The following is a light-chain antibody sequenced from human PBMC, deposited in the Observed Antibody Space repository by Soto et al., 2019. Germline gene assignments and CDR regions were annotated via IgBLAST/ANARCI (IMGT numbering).Light chain of an antibody. CDR2: GAS. CDR3: QQFGSSPGFT. J-gene: IGKJ3*01. V-gene: IGKV3-20*01. CDR1: QSINSRY. Sequence: EIVLTQSPGTLSLSPGARATLSCRASQSINSRYLAWYQQKPGQAPRLLIYGASSRATGIPDRFSGSGSGTDFTLTISRLEPEDFAVYYCQQFGSSPGFTFGPGTKVDIK.